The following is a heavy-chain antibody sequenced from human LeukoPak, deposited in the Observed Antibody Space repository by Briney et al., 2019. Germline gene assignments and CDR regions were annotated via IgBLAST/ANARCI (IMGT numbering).Heavy chain of an antibody. CDR3: AKAIVPTDYFYGMDV. V-gene: IGHV3-23*01. D-gene: IGHD5-12*01. J-gene: IGHJ6*02. CDR2: ISGSGGST. CDR1: GFTFSSYA. Sequence: GGSLRLSCAASGFTFSSYAMSWVRQAPGKGLEWVSSISGSGGSTYYADFVKGRFTISRDHSKNTLYLQINSLRAEDTAIYYCAKAIVPTDYFYGMDVWGQGTTVTVSS.